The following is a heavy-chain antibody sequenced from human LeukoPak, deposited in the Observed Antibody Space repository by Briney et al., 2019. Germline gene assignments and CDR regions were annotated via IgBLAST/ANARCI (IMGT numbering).Heavy chain of an antibody. Sequence: GGSLRLSCAASGFTFSGYWMTWVRQTPGKGLEWVSSISSSSSYIYYADSVKGRFTISRDNANNSLYLQMNSLRAEDTATYYCAKMDSSGYSDCWGQGTLVTVSS. CDR3: AKMDSSGYSDC. V-gene: IGHV3-21*01. CDR2: ISSSSSYI. CDR1: GFTFSGYW. J-gene: IGHJ4*02. D-gene: IGHD3-22*01.